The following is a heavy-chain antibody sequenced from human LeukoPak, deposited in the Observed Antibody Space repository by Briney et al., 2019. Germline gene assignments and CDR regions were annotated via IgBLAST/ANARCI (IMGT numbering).Heavy chain of an antibody. CDR2: ISSNGGST. D-gene: IGHD1-1*01. CDR1: GFTFSSYA. Sequence: GSLRLSCAASGFTFSSYAMHWVRQAPGKGLEYVSAISSNGGSTYYANSVKGRFTISRDNSENTLYLQMGSLRAEDMAVYYCARGNWNAEYYFDYWGQGTLVTVSS. J-gene: IGHJ4*02. V-gene: IGHV3-64*01. CDR3: ARGNWNAEYYFDY.